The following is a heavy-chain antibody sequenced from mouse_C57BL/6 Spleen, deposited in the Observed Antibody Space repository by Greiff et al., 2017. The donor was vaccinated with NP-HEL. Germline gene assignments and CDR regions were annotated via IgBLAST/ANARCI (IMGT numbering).Heavy chain of an antibody. V-gene: IGHV2-2*01. CDR1: GFSLTSYG. Sequence: QVQLQQSGPGLVQPSQSLSITCTVSGFSLTSYGVHWVRQSPGKGLEWLGVIWSGGSTDYNAAFISRLSISKDNSKSQVFFKMNSLQADDTAIYYCARNPPYYYVSSYDYAMDYWGQGTSVTVSS. CDR2: IWSGGST. D-gene: IGHD1-1*01. J-gene: IGHJ4*01. CDR3: ARNPPYYYVSSYDYAMDY.